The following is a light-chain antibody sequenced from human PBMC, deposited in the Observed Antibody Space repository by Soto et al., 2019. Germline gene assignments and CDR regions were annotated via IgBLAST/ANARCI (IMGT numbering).Light chain of an antibody. V-gene: IGKV3D-20*01. Sequence: EIVLTQSPATLSLSPGARATLSCGASQSINNNYLAWYHHKPRLAPRLLLSDASTRAAGIPDRFIGTGSRTDFTLTISRLEPEDFAVYYCQQFDNVISFGGGTKVEIK. CDR1: QSINNNY. CDR2: DAS. J-gene: IGKJ4*01. CDR3: QQFDNVIS.